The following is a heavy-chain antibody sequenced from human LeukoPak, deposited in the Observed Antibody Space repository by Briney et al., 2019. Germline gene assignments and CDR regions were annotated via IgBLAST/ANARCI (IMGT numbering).Heavy chain of an antibody. V-gene: IGHV4-59*08. J-gene: IGHJ4*02. D-gene: IGHD3-10*01. CDR2: IYNSGSN. CDR1: GGSISSDY. Sequence: SETLSLTCTVSGGSISSDYWQWIRQPPGKGLEWIGYIYNSGSNNYNPSLKSRVTISIDTSKNQFSLKLTSVTAADTAVYYCATRGYWGQGTLATVSS. CDR3: ATRGY.